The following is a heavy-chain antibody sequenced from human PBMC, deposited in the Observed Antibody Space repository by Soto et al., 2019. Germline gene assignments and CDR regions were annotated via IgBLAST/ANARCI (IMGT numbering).Heavy chain of an antibody. J-gene: IGHJ4*02. CDR2: ISSSSSTI. CDR3: ARDPPALPRFGDLNPYYFDY. Sequence: EVQLVESGGGLVQPGGSLRLSCAASGFTFSSYSMNWVRQAPGKGLEWVSYISSSSSTIYYADSVKGRFTISRDNAKNSLYLQMNSLRDEDTAVYYCARDPPALPRFGDLNPYYFDYWGQGTLVTVSS. CDR1: GFTFSSYS. V-gene: IGHV3-48*02. D-gene: IGHD3-10*01.